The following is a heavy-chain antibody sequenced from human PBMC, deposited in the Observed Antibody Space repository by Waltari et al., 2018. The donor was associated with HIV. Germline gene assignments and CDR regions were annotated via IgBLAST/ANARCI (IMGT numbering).Heavy chain of an antibody. Sequence: EVQLLEPGGGLVKPGGVLRLSCAGSGFSFSNDCINWVRQAPGKGLGGVSAISGRVGSTHYADSVKGRFSISRDNSKNTLYLQMNSLRPEDTAIYYCAKGGRAVAGNWFDPWGQGTLVTVSS. D-gene: IGHD6-19*01. CDR1: GFSFSNDC. V-gene: IGHV3-23*01. CDR2: ISGRVGST. J-gene: IGHJ5*02. CDR3: AKGGRAVAGNWFDP.